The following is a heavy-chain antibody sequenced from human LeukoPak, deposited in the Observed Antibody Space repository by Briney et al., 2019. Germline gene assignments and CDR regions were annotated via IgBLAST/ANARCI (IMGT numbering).Heavy chain of an antibody. D-gene: IGHD6-19*01. CDR1: GYYMSSTYS. J-gene: IGHJ4*02. CDR3: ASLHQQWLVDGVSFEY. V-gene: IGHV4-38-2*02. CDR2: VYDSGSS. Sequence: SETLSLTCTVSGYYMSSTYSWGWIRQPPGKGLEWIGSVYDSGSSYYNPSLKRRVTISVDMSKNQFSLKLSSVTAADTAVYYCASLHQQWLVDGVSFEYWGQGTLVTVSS.